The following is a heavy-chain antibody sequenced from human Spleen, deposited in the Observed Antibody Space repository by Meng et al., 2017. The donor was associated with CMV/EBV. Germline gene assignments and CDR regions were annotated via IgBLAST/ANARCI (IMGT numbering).Heavy chain of an antibody. CDR2: IYSGGST. Sequence: GESLKISCAASGFTVSSNYMSWVRQAPGKGLEWVSVIYSGGSTYYADSVKGRFTISRDNSKNTLYLQMNSLRAEDTGVYFCARDRVSTITLFGVVYDYYGMDVWGQGTTVTVSS. CDR1: GFTVSSNY. J-gene: IGHJ6*02. D-gene: IGHD3-3*01. V-gene: IGHV3-53*05. CDR3: ARDRVSTITLFGVVYDYYGMDV.